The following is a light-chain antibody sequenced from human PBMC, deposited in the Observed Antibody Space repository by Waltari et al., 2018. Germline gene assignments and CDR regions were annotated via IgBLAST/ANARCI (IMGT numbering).Light chain of an antibody. CDR1: SSDVGGYND. J-gene: IGLJ1*01. CDR3: SSYTSSSPYV. CDR2: DVS. Sequence: QSALTQPASVSGSPGQSITISCTGTSSDVGGYNDVSWYQQHPGKAPKLMIYDVSNRPLGVSNRFSGSKSGNTAALTISGLQAEDEAEYYCSSYTSSSPYVFGTGTKVTVL. V-gene: IGLV2-14*01.